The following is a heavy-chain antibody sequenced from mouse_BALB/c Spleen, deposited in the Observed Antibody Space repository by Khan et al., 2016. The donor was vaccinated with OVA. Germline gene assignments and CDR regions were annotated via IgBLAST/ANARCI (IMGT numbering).Heavy chain of an antibody. CDR2: IYPGRGNT. V-gene: IGHV1-84*02. J-gene: IGHJ3*01. D-gene: IGHD1-1*01. CDR1: GYIFTDYY. CDR3: ARGNYYGSTSWFGY. Sequence: QVQLQQPGPELVKSGASVKISCKASGYIFTDYYMNWVKQKPGQGLDWIGWIYPGRGNTNYNEKFKGKATLTVDTSSTTAYIQLTSLTSEDTAVYFCARGNYYGSTSWFGYWGQGTLVTVST.